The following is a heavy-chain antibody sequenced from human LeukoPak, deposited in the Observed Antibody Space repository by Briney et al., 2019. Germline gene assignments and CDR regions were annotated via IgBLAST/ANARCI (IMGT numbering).Heavy chain of an antibody. CDR2: TYYRSKWYN. V-gene: IGHV6-1*01. CDR1: GDSVSSNSAA. D-gene: IGHD1-26*01. CDR3: AREGGSYGEGFDY. J-gene: IGHJ4*02. Sequence: SQTLSLTCAISGDSVSSNSAAWNWIRRSPSRGLEWLGRTYYRSKWYNDYAVSVKSRITINPDTSKNQFSLQLNSVTPEDTAVYYCAREGGSYGEGFDYWGQGTLVTVSS.